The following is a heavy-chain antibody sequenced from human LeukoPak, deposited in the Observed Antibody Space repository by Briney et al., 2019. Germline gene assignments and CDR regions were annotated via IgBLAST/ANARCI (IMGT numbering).Heavy chain of an antibody. Sequence: GASVKVSCKVSGYTLIKLSMHWVRQAPGKGLEWMAGFDPEDGEPMYAQKFQGRVTMTEDSSKDTAYMELSSLRSEDTAVYYCATESVVVAATSPDDAFDIWGQGTMVTVSS. D-gene: IGHD2-15*01. CDR3: ATESVVVAATSPDDAFDI. J-gene: IGHJ3*02. V-gene: IGHV1-24*01. CDR1: GYTLIKLS. CDR2: FDPEDGEP.